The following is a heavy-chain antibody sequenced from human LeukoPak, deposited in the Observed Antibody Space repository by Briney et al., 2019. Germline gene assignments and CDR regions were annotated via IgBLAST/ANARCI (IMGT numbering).Heavy chain of an antibody. CDR3: ALDNWNEFDP. CDR2: VSTYNSDT. V-gene: IGHV1-18*01. J-gene: IGHJ5*02. Sequence: ASVTVSCKASGYRFSSNGISWVRQAPGQGLEWVGWVSTYNSDTNYAPKFQGRVTMTKDTSTSTVYMELRSMRTDDTAVYYCALDNWNEFDPWGQGTLVTVS. D-gene: IGHD1-20*01. CDR1: GYRFSSNG.